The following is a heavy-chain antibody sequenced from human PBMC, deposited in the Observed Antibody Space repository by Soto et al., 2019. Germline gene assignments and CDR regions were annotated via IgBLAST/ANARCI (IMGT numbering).Heavy chain of an antibody. Sequence: PGGSLRLSCAASGFTFSSYAMSWVRQAPGKGLEWVSAISGSGGSTYYADSVKGRFTISRDNSKNTLYLQMNSLRAEDTAVYYCAKDLEGNTIFGTLGYWGQGTLVTVSS. V-gene: IGHV3-23*01. CDR1: GFTFSSYA. D-gene: IGHD3-3*01. J-gene: IGHJ4*02. CDR2: ISGSGGST. CDR3: AKDLEGNTIFGTLGY.